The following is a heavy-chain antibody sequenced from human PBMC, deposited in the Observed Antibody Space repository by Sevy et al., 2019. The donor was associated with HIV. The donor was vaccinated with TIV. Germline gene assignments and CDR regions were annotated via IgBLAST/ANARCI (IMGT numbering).Heavy chain of an antibody. D-gene: IGHD5-12*01. J-gene: IGHJ5*02. CDR3: ARDSGYDQARNLNWFDP. Sequence: ASVKVSCKASGGTFSSYAISWVRQAPGQGLEWMGRIIPIFGTANYAQKFQGRVTITADESTSTAYMELSSLRSEDTAVYYCARDSGYDQARNLNWFDPWGQGTLVTVSS. CDR1: GGTFSSYA. V-gene: IGHV1-69*13. CDR2: IIPIFGTA.